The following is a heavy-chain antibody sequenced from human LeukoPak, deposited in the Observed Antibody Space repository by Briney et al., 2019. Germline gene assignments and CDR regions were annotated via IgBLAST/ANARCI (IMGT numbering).Heavy chain of an antibody. D-gene: IGHD6-13*01. CDR3: ARGPHRIAAAVGGFDI. J-gene: IGHJ3*02. V-gene: IGHV3-30*04. Sequence: GGSLRLSCAASGFTFSSYTIHWVRQAPGKGLDWVAVISYDGSNKYYADSVKGRFTISRDNSKNTLYLQMNSLRTEDTAVYYCARGPHRIAAAVGGFDIWGQGTMVTVSS. CDR1: GFTFSSYT. CDR2: ISYDGSNK.